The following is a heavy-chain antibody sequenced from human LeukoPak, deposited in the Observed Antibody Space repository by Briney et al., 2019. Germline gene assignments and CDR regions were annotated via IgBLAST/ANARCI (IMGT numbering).Heavy chain of an antibody. CDR1: GGSISSYY. Sequence: SETLSLTCTVSGGSISSYYWSWIRQPPGKGLEWIGYIYYSGSTNYNPSLKSRVTISVDTSKNQFSLKLSSVTAADTAVYYCARVKGGAGPFDYWGQGTLATVSS. CDR3: ARVKGGAGPFDY. V-gene: IGHV4-59*01. D-gene: IGHD6-19*01. CDR2: IYYSGST. J-gene: IGHJ4*02.